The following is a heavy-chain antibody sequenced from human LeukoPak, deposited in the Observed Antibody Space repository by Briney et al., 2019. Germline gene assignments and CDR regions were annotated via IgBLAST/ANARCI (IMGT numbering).Heavy chain of an antibody. CDR1: GFTVSSNY. D-gene: IGHD3-9*01. CDR2: IYSGGST. J-gene: IGHJ4*02. CDR3: ARGDHYDILTGYYWSFDY. Sequence: GGSLRLSCAASGFTVSSNYMSWVRQAPGKGLEWVSVIYSGGSTYYADSVKGRFTISGDNSKNTLYLQMNSLRAEDTAVYYCARGDHYDILTGYYWSFDYWGQGTLVTVSS. V-gene: IGHV3-53*01.